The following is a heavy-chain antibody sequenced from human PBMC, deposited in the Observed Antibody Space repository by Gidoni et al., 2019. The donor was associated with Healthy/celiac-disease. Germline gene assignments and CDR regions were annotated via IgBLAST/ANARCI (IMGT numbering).Heavy chain of an antibody. D-gene: IGHD3-10*01. J-gene: IGHJ4*02. CDR2: ISGSGGST. V-gene: IGHV3-23*01. CDR1: GSTFSSYA. Sequence: EVQLLESGGGLVQLGGFLRLSCAASGSTFSSYAMSCFRQAPGKGLECVSAISGSGGSTYSADSVKGRFTISRDNSKNTLYLQMNSLRDEVTAVYYCAKDPYGSGSYYPFDYWGQGTLVTVSS. CDR3: AKDPYGSGSYYPFDY.